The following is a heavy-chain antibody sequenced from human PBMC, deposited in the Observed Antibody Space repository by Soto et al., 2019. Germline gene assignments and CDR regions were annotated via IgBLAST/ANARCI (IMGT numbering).Heavy chain of an antibody. V-gene: IGHV3-53*01. CDR3: AKELEMATINFYFDY. J-gene: IGHJ4*02. CDR1: GFTVSSNY. Sequence: GGSLRLSCAASGFTVSSNYMSWVRQAPGKGLEWVSVIYSGGSTYYADSVKGRFTISRDNSKNTLYLQMNSLRAEDTAVYYCAKELEMATINFYFDYWGQGTLVTVSS. CDR2: IYSGGST. D-gene: IGHD5-12*01.